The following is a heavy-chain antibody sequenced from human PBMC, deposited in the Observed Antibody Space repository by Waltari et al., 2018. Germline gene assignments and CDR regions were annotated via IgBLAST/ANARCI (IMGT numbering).Heavy chain of an antibody. CDR3: TRDLAGSQGHYGMDV. Sequence: EVQLVESGGGLVQPGGSLRLSCADSGFTFRIYYMHWVRHATGKGLEWVSSIGIAGDTYYPGSVKGRFTISREDAKNSLYLQMNSLRAGDTAVYYCTRDLAGSQGHYGMDVWGQGTTVTVSS. V-gene: IGHV3-13*01. CDR1: GFTFRIYY. CDR2: IGIAGDT. D-gene: IGHD2-15*01. J-gene: IGHJ6*02.